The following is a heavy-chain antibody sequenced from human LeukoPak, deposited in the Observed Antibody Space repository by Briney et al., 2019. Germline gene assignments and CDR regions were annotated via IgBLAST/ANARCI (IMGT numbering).Heavy chain of an antibody. V-gene: IGHV4-4*07. CDR1: GASITSYY. CDR3: ARDKVDCSGGSCYSVPYYGMDV. D-gene: IGHD2-15*01. CDR2: IYTSGST. Sequence: SETLSLTCSVSGASITSYYWTWIRQPAGKGLERIGRIYTSGSTNYNPSLKSRVTMSVDTSKNQFSLKLSSVTAADTAVYYCARDKVDCSGGSCYSVPYYGMDVWGQGTTVTVSS. J-gene: IGHJ6*02.